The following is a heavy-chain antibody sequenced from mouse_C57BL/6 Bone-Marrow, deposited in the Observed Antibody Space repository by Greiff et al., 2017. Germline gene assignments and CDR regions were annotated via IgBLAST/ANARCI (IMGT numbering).Heavy chain of an antibody. Sequence: LVESGAELVRPGASVKLSCKASGYTFTDYYINWVKQRPGQGLEWIARIYPGSGNTYYNETFKGKATLTAEKSSSTAYMQLSSLTSEDSAVYFCARIYYGKPHYAMDCWGQGTSVTVSS. V-gene: IGHV1-76*01. CDR2: IYPGSGNT. J-gene: IGHJ4*01. CDR1: GYTFTDYY. CDR3: ARIYYGKPHYAMDC. D-gene: IGHD2-1*01.